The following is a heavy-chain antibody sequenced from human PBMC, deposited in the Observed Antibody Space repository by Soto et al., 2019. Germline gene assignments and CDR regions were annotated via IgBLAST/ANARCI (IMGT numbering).Heavy chain of an antibody. V-gene: IGHV3-23*01. CDR1: GFTFSSYA. D-gene: IGHD4-17*01. CDR2: ISGSGGST. Sequence: GGSLRLSCAASGFTFSSYAMSWVRQAPGKGLEWVSAISGSGGSTYYADSVKGRFTISRDNSKNTLYLQMNSLRAEDTAVYYCAKDSAGFTVTTSQGLDYWGQGTLVTVSS. CDR3: AKDSAGFTVTTSQGLDY. J-gene: IGHJ4*02.